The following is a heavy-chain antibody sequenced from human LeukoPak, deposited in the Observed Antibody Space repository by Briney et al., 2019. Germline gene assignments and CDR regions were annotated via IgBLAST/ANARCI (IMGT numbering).Heavy chain of an antibody. Sequence: GGSLRLSCSASGFTFSSHSMNWVRHAPGKGLEWVSSISGSSYYIYYADSMKGRITISRDNAKNSLYLQMTSLTAEDTAVYYCARDSAEATTRSIDYWGQGTLVTVSS. CDR2: ISGSSYYI. V-gene: IGHV3-21*01. CDR3: ARDSAEATTRSIDY. CDR1: GFTFSSHS. J-gene: IGHJ4*02. D-gene: IGHD6-25*01.